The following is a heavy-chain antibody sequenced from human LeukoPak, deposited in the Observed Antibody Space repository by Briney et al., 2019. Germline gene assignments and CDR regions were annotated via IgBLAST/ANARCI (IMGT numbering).Heavy chain of an antibody. CDR3: ARGLYYYDSSGYTPDFDY. D-gene: IGHD3-22*01. V-gene: IGHV1-46*01. Sequence: GASVKVSCKASGYTFTSYYMHWVRQAPGQGLEWMGIINPSGGSTSYAQKFQGRVTMTRDMSTSTVYMEPSSLRSEDTAVYYCARGLYYYDSSGYTPDFDYWGQGTLVTVSS. J-gene: IGHJ4*02. CDR1: GYTFTSYY. CDR2: INPSGGST.